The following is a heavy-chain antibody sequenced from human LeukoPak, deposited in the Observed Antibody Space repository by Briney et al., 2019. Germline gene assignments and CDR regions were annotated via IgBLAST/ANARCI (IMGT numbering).Heavy chain of an antibody. CDR3: ATDFLSGSYDFDY. J-gene: IGHJ4*02. CDR2: INPNSGGT. Sequence: ASVKVSCKASGYTFTGYYMHWVRQAPGQGLEWMGWINPNSGGTNYAQKFQGRVTMTRDTSISTAYMELSRLRSDDTAVYYCATDFLSGSYDFDYWGQGTLVTVSS. D-gene: IGHD1-26*01. CDR1: GYTFTGYY. V-gene: IGHV1-2*02.